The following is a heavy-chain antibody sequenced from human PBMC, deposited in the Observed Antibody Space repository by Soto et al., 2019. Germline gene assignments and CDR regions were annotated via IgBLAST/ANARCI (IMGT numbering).Heavy chain of an antibody. V-gene: IGHV1-46*01. Sequence: ASVKVSCKASGYTFTSYYMHWVRQAPGQGLEWMGIINPSGGSTSYAQKFQGRVTMTRDTSTSTVYMELRSLRSDDTAVYYCARDFGRRGIVLVPAGDFDPWGQGTLVTVS. D-gene: IGHD2-2*01. CDR2: INPSGGST. CDR1: GYTFTSYY. J-gene: IGHJ5*02. CDR3: ARDFGRRGIVLVPAGDFDP.